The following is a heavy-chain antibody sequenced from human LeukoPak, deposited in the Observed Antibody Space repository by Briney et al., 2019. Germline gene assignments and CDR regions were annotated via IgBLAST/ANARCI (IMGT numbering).Heavy chain of an antibody. V-gene: IGHV4-39*01. CDR2: IYYSGST. Sequence: SETLSLTCTVSGGSISSGSYYWGWIRQPPGKGLEWIGSIYYSGSTYYNPSLKSRVTISVDTSKNQFSLKLSSVTAADTAVYYCARVRQLSLLYDYWGQGTLVTVSS. J-gene: IGHJ4*02. CDR3: ARVRQLSLLYDY. CDR1: GGSISSGSYY. D-gene: IGHD6-13*01.